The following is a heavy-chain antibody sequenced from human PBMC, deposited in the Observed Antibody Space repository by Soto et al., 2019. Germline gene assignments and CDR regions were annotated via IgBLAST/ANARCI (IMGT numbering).Heavy chain of an antibody. CDR2: IKQDGSEK. Sequence: LSLTCAASGFTFSSYWMSWVRPAPGKGLEWVANIKQDGSEKYYVDSVKGRFTISRDNAKNSLYLQMNSLRAEDTAVYYCAREDQSTSCYTAWGQGTLVTVSS. J-gene: IGHJ4*02. V-gene: IGHV3-7*01. D-gene: IGHD2-2*02. CDR3: AREDQSTSCYTA. CDR1: GFTFSSYW.